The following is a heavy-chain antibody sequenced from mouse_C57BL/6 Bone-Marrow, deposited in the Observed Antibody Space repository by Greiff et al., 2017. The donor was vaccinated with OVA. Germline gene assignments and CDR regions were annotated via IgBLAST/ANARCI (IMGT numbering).Heavy chain of an antibody. V-gene: IGHV14-4*01. CDR1: GFNIKDDY. Sequence: EVQLVESGAELVRPGASVKLSCTASGFNIKDDYMHWVKQRPEQGLEWIGWIDPENGDTEYASKFQGKATITADTSSNTAYLQLSSLTSEDTAVYYCTWGGFSFDYWGQGTTLTVSS. D-gene: IGHD3-1*01. CDR2: IDPENGDT. J-gene: IGHJ2*01. CDR3: TWGGFSFDY.